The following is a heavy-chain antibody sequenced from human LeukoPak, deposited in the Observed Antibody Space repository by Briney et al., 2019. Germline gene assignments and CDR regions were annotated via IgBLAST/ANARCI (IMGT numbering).Heavy chain of an antibody. D-gene: IGHD6-19*01. J-gene: IGHJ4*02. CDR3: ARALIMYSSGWYYFNS. V-gene: IGHV4-59*01. CDR2: ISNTGST. CDR1: GGSISNYY. Sequence: SETLSLTCTVSGGSISNYYWSWIRQPPGKGLEWIGYISNTGSTNYNPSLKSRVTISVDTSKNQFSLRLSSVTAADTAVYYCARALIMYSSGWYYFNSWGQGTLVTVSS.